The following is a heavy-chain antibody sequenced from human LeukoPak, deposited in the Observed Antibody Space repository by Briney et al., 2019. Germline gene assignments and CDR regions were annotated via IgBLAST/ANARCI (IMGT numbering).Heavy chain of an antibody. CDR1: GFTFSSYA. Sequence: GGSLRLSCAASGFTFSSYAMHWVRRAPGKGLEWVAVISYDGSNKYYADSVKGRFTISRDNSKNTLYLQMNSLRAEDTAVYYCARDEGGSGWYYYYGMDAWGQGTTVTVSS. D-gene: IGHD6-19*01. J-gene: IGHJ6*02. CDR2: ISYDGSNK. V-gene: IGHV3-30*04. CDR3: ARDEGGSGWYYYYGMDA.